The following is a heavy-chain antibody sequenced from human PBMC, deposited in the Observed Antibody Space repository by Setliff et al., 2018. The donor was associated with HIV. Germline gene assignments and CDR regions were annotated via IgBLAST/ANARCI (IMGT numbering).Heavy chain of an antibody. V-gene: IGHV4-39*07. Sequence: PSETLSLTFTVSGGSISSNSYYWGWIRQPPGKGLEWIGSIYHSGRTYYNPSLKSRVTISVDTSKNQFSLKLTSVTAADTAVYYCARDQPQDYDSLTGYYTGRYFDYWGRGTLVTVSS. J-gene: IGHJ4*02. CDR2: IYHSGRT. CDR1: GGSISSNSYY. CDR3: ARDQPQDYDSLTGYYTGRYFDY. D-gene: IGHD3-9*01.